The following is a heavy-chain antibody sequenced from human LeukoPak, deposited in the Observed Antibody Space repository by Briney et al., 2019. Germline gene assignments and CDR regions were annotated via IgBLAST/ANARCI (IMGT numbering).Heavy chain of an antibody. J-gene: IGHJ4*02. CDR2: INHSGST. D-gene: IGHD3-3*01. V-gene: IGHV4-34*01. CDR3: ARAGPAHAPSIFGVVIRLYSFDY. CDR1: GGSFSGYY. Sequence: SETLSLTCAVYGGSFSGYYWSWIRQPPGKGLEWIGEINHSGSTNYNPSLKSRVTISVDTSKNQFPLKLSSVTAADTAVYYCARAGPAHAPSIFGVVIRLYSFDYWGQGTLVTVSS.